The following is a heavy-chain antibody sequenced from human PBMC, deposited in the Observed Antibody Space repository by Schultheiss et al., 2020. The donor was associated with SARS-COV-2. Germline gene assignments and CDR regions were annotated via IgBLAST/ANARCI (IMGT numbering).Heavy chain of an antibody. J-gene: IGHJ4*02. Sequence: SETLSLTCTVSGGSISSSSYYWGWIRQPPGKGLEWIGSIYYSGSTYYNPSLKSRVTISVDTSKNQFSLKLSSVTAADTAVSFCATHPLPFYFDYWGQGTLVTVSS. CDR3: ATHPLPFYFDY. CDR2: IYYSGST. V-gene: IGHV4-39*07. CDR1: GGSISSSSYY. D-gene: IGHD2-2*01.